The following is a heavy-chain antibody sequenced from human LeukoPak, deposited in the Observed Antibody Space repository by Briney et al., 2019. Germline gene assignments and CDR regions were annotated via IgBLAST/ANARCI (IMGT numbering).Heavy chain of an antibody. D-gene: IGHD3-9*01. Sequence: GGSLRLSCAASGFTFRSHEMNWVRQSPGKGLEWVSYISSSGTTIHYADSVKGRFTISRDNAKNSLYLQMNSLRAEDTAVYYCARILTGYSASYYYYYMDVWGKGTTVTISS. J-gene: IGHJ6*03. V-gene: IGHV3-48*03. CDR1: GFTFRSHE. CDR3: ARILTGYSASYYYYYMDV. CDR2: ISSSGTTI.